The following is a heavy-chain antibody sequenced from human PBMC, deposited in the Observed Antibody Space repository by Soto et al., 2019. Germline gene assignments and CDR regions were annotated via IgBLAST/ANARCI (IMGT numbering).Heavy chain of an antibody. CDR3: ARTYDIEVSDAFHX. Sequence: GGSLRLSCAASGFTFSSCSMNWVRQAPGKGLEWVSSISSSSSYIYYADSVKVRFTISRDNAKNSLYLQMNSLRAEDTAVYYCARTYDIEVSDAFHXWGQGTMFTVS. CDR2: ISSSSSYI. CDR1: GFTFSSCS. V-gene: IGHV3-21*01. J-gene: IGHJ3*02. D-gene: IGHD3-22*01.